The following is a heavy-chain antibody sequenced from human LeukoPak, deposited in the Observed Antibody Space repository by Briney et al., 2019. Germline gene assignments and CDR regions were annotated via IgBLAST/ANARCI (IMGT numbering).Heavy chain of an antibody. D-gene: IGHD3-10*01. V-gene: IGHV1-2*02. J-gene: IGHJ5*02. CDR2: INPNSGGT. CDR1: GYTFSGYY. Sequence: ASVKVSCKASGYTFSGYYIFWVRRAPGQGLEWMGWINPNSGGTNYAPGFQGRLTMTRDTSIATAYMELSTLRSDDTAVYYCALIGDHAWFDPWGQGTLVTVSS. CDR3: ALIGDHAWFDP.